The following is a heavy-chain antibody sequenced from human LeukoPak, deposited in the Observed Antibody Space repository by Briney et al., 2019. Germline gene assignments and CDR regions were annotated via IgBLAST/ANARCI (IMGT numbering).Heavy chain of an antibody. CDR3: ARSSSTWWYYMDV. CDR2: IYHSGST. Sequence: PSGTLSLTCAVSGGSISSSNWWSWVRQPPGKGLEWIGEIYHSGSTNYNPSLKSRVTISVDKSKNQFSLKLSSVTAADTAVYYCARSSSTWWYYMDVWGKGTTVTVSS. V-gene: IGHV4-4*02. CDR1: GGSISSSNW. D-gene: IGHD6-13*01. J-gene: IGHJ6*03.